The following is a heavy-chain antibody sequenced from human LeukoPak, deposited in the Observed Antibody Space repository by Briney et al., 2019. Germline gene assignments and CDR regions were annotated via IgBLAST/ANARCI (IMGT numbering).Heavy chain of an antibody. D-gene: IGHD6-6*01. J-gene: IGHJ6*02. CDR1: GDSISSTTYY. CDR2: IYYSGST. V-gene: IGHV4-39*07. CDR3: ARAGRPTYYGLDV. Sequence: SETLSLTCTVSGDSISSTTYYWDWIRQPPGKGLEWIGGIYYSGSTYYNPSLKSRVTISGDTSKNQFSLKLNSVTAADTAVYYCARAGRPTYYGLDVWGQGTTVTVSS.